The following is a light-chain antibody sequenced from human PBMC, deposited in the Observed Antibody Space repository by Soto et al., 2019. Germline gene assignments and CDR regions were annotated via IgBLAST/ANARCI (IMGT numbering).Light chain of an antibody. CDR1: TSNIGNNY. Sequence: QSVLTQPPSVSVAPGQQVTISCSGETSNIGNNYVSWYQQLPGAAPKLLIYDTNNRPSEIPDRFSGSRSGTSATLAITGLQTGDEGVYYCGAWDSSLSGVLFGGGTKVTVL. CDR3: GAWDSSLSGVL. J-gene: IGLJ2*01. V-gene: IGLV1-51*01. CDR2: DTN.